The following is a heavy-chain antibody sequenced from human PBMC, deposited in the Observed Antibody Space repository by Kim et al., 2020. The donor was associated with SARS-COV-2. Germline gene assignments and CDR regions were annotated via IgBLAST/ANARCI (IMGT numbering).Heavy chain of an antibody. V-gene: IGHV4-59*13. CDR3: ARSEYCGGDCYWFDY. CDR2: IYYSGST. CDR1: GGSISSYY. J-gene: IGHJ4*02. D-gene: IGHD2-21*02. Sequence: SEALSLTCTVSGGSISSYYWSWIRQPPGKGLEWIGYIYYSGSTNYNPSLKSRVTISVDTSKNQFSLKLSSVTASDTAVYYCARSEYCGGDCYWFDYWGQGTLVTVSS.